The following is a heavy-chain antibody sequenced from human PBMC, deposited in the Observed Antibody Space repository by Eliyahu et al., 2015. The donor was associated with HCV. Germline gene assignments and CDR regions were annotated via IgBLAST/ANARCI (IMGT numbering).Heavy chain of an antibody. CDR3: ARGGTNGYVFDI. D-gene: IGHD4-17*01. V-gene: IGHV4-31*03. J-gene: IGHJ3*02. Sequence: QVQLLESGPGLVKPAQTLSLTCSVSGASIRSGDYYWGWIRQHPGEGLEWIGYFIYGKGTYYNSSLNSRVTISEDTSNNQFSLKLTSMTVADTAVYYCARGGTNGYVFDIWGQGTMVIVS. CDR1: GASIRSGDYY. CDR2: FIYGKGT.